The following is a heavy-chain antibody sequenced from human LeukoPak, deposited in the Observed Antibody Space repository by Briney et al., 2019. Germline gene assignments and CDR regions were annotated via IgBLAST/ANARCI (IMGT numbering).Heavy chain of an antibody. V-gene: IGHV4-39*01. J-gene: IGHJ4*02. D-gene: IGHD6-13*01. CDR3: ARRGMADDSSSWTYYFDY. CDR1: GGSISSSSYY. Sequence: SETLSLTCTVSGGSISSSSYYWGWIRQPPGKGLEWIGSIYYSGSTYYNPSLKSRVTISVDTSKNQFSLKLSSVTAADTAVYYCARRGMADDSSSWTYYFDYWGQGTLVTVSS. CDR2: IYYSGST.